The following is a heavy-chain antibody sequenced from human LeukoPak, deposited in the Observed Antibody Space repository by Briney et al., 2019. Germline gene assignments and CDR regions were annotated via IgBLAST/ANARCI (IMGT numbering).Heavy chain of an antibody. CDR3: ARQEAAAARDWFDS. V-gene: IGHV3-33*01. Sequence: GGSLRLSCAASGFIFSNYGMHWVRQAPGKGLEWVAVIWYDGSNKYCAASVKGRFTISRDNSKNTLYLQMNSLRADDTAVYYCARQEAAAARDWFDSWGQGTLVTVSS. D-gene: IGHD6-13*01. J-gene: IGHJ5*01. CDR2: IWYDGSNK. CDR1: GFIFSNYG.